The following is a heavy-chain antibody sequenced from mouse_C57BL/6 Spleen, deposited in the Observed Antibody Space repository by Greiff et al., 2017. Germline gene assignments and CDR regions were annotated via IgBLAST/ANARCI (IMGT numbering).Heavy chain of an antibody. V-gene: IGHV1-22*01. CDR3: ARGDRNSRFYAMDY. CDR1: GYTFTDYN. Sequence: EVQLQESGPEQVKPGASVKMSCKASGYTFTDYNMHWVKQSHGKSLEWIGYINPNNGGTSYNQKFKGKATLTVNKSSSTAYMELRSLTSEDSAVYYCARGDRNSRFYAMDYWGQGTSVTVSS. J-gene: IGHJ4*01. D-gene: IGHD2-14*01. CDR2: INPNNGGT.